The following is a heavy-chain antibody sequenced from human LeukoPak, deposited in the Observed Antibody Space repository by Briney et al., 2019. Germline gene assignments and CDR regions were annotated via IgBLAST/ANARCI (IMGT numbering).Heavy chain of an antibody. CDR2: IYYSGST. D-gene: IGHD2-21*02. CDR3: ARDGCGGDCYPSFLDV. J-gene: IGHJ6*04. V-gene: IGHV4-59*01. CDR1: GGSITSFY. Sequence: SETLSLTCTVSGGSITSFYWSWIRQPPGKGLEWIGYIYYSGSTNYNPTLNSRVTISLDTSKNQFSLKLSSVTAADTAVYYCARDGCGGDCYPSFLDVWGKGTTVTVSS.